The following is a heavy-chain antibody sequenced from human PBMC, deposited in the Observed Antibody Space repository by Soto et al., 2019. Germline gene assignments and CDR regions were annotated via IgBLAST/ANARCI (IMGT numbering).Heavy chain of an antibody. CDR1: SVSISSSNW. V-gene: IGHV4-4*02. D-gene: IGHD3-9*01. J-gene: IGHJ5*02. CDR2: IYHSGST. CDR3: ARGAPTYYDILTGSWFDP. Sequence: PSETLSLSCAVSSVSISSSNWWSWVRQPPGKGLEWIGEIYHSGSTNYNPSLKSRVTISVDTSKNQFSLKLSSVTAADTAVYYCARGAPTYYDILTGSWFDPWGQGTLVTVSS.